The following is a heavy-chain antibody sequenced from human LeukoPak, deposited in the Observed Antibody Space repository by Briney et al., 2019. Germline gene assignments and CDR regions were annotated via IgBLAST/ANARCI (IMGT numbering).Heavy chain of an antibody. CDR2: IYSGGST. CDR3: AREVEVGATRDAFDI. D-gene: IGHD1-26*01. J-gene: IGHJ3*02. V-gene: IGHV3-66*01. Sequence: GGSLRLSCAASGFTVSSNYMSWVRQAPGKGLEWVSVIYSGGSTYYADSVKGRFTISRDNSKNTLYLQMNSLRAEDTAVYYCAREVEVGATRDAFDIWGQGTMVTVSS. CDR1: GFTVSSNY.